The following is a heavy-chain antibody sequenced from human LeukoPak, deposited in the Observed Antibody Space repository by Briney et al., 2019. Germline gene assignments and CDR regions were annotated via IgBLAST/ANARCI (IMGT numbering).Heavy chain of an antibody. Sequence: GGSLRLSCAASEFTFSSYSMNWVRQAPGKGPVWVARINTDGGSLNYADSVKGRFTISRDNAKNTLYLQMNSLGAEDTAAYYCARRINYYDSSGYYYVRYFDSWGQGTLVAVSS. D-gene: IGHD3-22*01. J-gene: IGHJ4*02. CDR1: EFTFSSYS. CDR2: INTDGGSL. CDR3: ARRINYYDSSGYYYVRYFDS. V-gene: IGHV3-74*01.